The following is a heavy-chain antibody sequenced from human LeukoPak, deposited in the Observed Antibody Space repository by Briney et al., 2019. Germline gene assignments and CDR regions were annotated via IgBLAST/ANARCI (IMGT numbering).Heavy chain of an antibody. D-gene: IGHD6-6*01. Sequence: PGGSLRLSCAASGFTFSSYGMHWVRQAPGKGLEWVAVISYDGSSKYYADSVKGRFTISRDNSKNTLYLQMSTLRAEDTAVYYCAKAFSYSSSSQLIDYWGQGTLVTVSS. J-gene: IGHJ4*02. CDR3: AKAFSYSSSSQLIDY. V-gene: IGHV3-30*18. CDR1: GFTFSSYG. CDR2: ISYDGSSK.